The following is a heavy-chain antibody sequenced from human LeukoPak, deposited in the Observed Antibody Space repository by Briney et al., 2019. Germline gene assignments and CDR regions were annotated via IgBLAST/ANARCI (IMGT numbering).Heavy chain of an antibody. Sequence: PSETLSLTCTVSGGSISSYYRSWIRQPPGKGLEWIGYIYTSGSTNYNPSLKSRVTISVDTSKNQFSLKLSSVTAADTAVYYCARHGRPSSTSCYDYWGQGTLVTVSS. CDR3: ARHGRPSSTSCYDY. V-gene: IGHV4-4*09. CDR2: IYTSGST. CDR1: GGSISSYY. D-gene: IGHD2-2*01. J-gene: IGHJ4*02.